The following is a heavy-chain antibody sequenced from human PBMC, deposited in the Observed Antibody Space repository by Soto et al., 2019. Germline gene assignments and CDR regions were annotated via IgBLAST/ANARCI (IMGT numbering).Heavy chain of an antibody. J-gene: IGHJ6*02. CDR3: ARLAEWEYYDGMDV. CDR1: GFTFSVSA. D-gene: IGHD1-26*01. Sequence: EVQLVESGGGLVQPGGSLKLSCAVSGFTFSVSAIHWVRQASGKGLELVGRIRSKADNYATAYGASVKGRFSISRDDSKNTAYLQMSSLNTEDTAVYYCARLAEWEYYDGMDVWGQGTTVTVSS. V-gene: IGHV3-73*02. CDR2: IRSKADNYAT.